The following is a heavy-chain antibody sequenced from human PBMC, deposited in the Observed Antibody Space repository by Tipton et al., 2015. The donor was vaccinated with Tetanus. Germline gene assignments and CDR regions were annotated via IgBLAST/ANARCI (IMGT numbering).Heavy chain of an antibody. CDR1: GYSFTRYW. Sequence: VQLVQSGAEVKKPGESLKISCKASGYSFTRYWIGWVRQMPGKGLEWMGIIYPGDSETRYSPSFEGRVTISADKSISVAYVQWSSLKASDAAIYYCATLAARQLDRNFDYWGQGTLVTVSS. D-gene: IGHD1-1*01. CDR2: IYPGDSET. J-gene: IGHJ4*02. CDR3: ATLAARQLDRNFDY. V-gene: IGHV5-51*01.